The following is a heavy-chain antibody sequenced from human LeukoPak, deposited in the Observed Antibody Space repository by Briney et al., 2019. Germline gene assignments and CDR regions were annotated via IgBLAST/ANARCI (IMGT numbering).Heavy chain of an antibody. CDR2: IRSKTDGGTT. D-gene: IGHD4-17*01. V-gene: IGHV3-15*01. J-gene: IGHJ4*02. Sequence: PGGSLRLSCAASGFTFSNAWMSWVRQAPGQGLKWVGQIRSKTDGGTTDYAAPVKGRFTISRDDSKNTLYLQMNSLKPEHTAVYYCTTEDYGDYVPDFWGQRTLVTVSS. CDR3: TTEDYGDYVPDF. CDR1: GFTFSNAW.